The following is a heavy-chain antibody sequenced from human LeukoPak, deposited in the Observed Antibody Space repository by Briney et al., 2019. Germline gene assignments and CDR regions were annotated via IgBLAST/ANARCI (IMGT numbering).Heavy chain of an antibody. CDR1: GGSISSGGYY. J-gene: IGHJ5*02. V-gene: IGHV4-31*03. D-gene: IGHD3-10*01. CDR2: IYFRGST. Sequence: SQTLSLTCTVPGGSISSGGYYWSWIRQHPGKGLEWLGYIYFRGSTYYNPSLKSRVTISVDTSKNQFSLKLSSVAAADTAVYYCARGKSEYYYGSGSTFDPWGQGTLVTASS. CDR3: ARGKSEYYYGSGSTFDP.